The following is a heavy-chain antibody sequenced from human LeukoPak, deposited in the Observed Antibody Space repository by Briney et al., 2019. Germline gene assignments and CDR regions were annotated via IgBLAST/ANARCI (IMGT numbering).Heavy chain of an antibody. J-gene: IGHJ4*02. V-gene: IGHV1-3*01. CDR3: ATVDGGTEYFDY. D-gene: IGHD3-16*01. CDR2: INAGNGNT. CDR1: GYTFTRYA. Sequence: ASVKVSCKASGYTFTRYAMHWVRQAPGQRLEWMGWINAGNGNTKYSQKFQGRVTITRDTSASTAYMELSSLRSEDTAVYYCATVDGGTEYFDYWGQGTLVTVSS.